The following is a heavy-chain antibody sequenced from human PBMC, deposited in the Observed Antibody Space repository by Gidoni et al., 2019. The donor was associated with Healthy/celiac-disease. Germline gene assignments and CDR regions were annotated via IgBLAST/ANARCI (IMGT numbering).Heavy chain of an antibody. CDR3: AVVVAAPGDGWFDL. J-gene: IGHJ5*02. V-gene: IGHV1-18*04. Sequence: QVQLMQSGAELKKTGAAVKVSCKAAGYTFTRYGSSWVRQGPGQGLEWMGWISAYNCDPNYAENLQGSVTMTPDTSTSTAYMVLRSLRSDYTAVYCCAVVVAAPGDGWFDLWGQGTLVTVSS. CDR2: ISAYNCDP. CDR1: GYTFTRYG. D-gene: IGHD2-15*01.